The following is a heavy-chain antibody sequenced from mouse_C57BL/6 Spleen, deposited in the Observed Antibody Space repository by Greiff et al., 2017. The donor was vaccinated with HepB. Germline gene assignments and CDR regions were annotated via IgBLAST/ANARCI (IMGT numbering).Heavy chain of an antibody. J-gene: IGHJ3*01. CDR1: GYTFTDYY. CDR2: INPNNGGT. V-gene: IGHV1-26*01. CDR3: ARGAWFAD. Sequence: EVQLQQSGPELVKPGASVKISCKASGYTFTDYYMNWVKQSHGKSLEWIGDINPNNGGTSYNQKFKGKATLTVDKSSSTAYMELRSLTSEDSAVYYCARGAWFADWGQGTLVTVSA.